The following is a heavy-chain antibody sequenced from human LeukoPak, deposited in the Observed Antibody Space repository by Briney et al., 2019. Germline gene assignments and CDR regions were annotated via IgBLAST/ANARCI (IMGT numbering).Heavy chain of an antibody. CDR1: GFTFSSYS. CDR2: ISSSSSTI. V-gene: IGHV3-48*04. J-gene: IGHJ3*02. CDR3: AKDRILWSTVDAFDI. Sequence: GGSLRLSRAASGFTFSSYSMNWVRQAPGKGLEWVSYISSSSSTIYYADTVKGRFTISRDNAKNSLYLQMNSLRAEDTAVYYCAKDRILWSTVDAFDIWGQGTMVTVSS. D-gene: IGHD2-21*01.